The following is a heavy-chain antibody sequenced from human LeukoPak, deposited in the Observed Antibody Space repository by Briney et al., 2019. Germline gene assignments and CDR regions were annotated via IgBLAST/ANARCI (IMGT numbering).Heavy chain of an antibody. CDR2: ISSSSSYI. CDR3: ASWYYYDSSGYLFDY. J-gene: IGHJ4*02. CDR1: GLTFSSYS. V-gene: IGHV3-21*01. Sequence: GGSLRLSCAASGLTFSSYSMNWVRQAPGKGLEWVSSISSSSSYIYYADSVKGRFTISSDNAKNSLYLQLNSLRAEDTAVYYCASWYYYDSSGYLFDYWGQGTLVTVSS. D-gene: IGHD3-22*01.